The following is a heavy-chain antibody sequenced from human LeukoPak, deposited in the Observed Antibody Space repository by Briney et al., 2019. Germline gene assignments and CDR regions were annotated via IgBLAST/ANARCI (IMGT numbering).Heavy chain of an antibody. V-gene: IGHV1-69*04. Sequence: SVKVSCKASGCTFSSYAISWVRQAPGQGLEWMGRIIPILGIANYAQKFQGRVTITADKSTSTAYMELSSLRSEDTAVYYCVRDQWAGIAVAGIGVDYWGQGTLVTVSS. D-gene: IGHD6-19*01. J-gene: IGHJ4*02. CDR2: IIPILGIA. CDR3: VRDQWAGIAVAGIGVDY. CDR1: GCTFSSYA.